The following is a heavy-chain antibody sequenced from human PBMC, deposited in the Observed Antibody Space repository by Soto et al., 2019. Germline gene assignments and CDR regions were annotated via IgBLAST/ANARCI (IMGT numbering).Heavy chain of an antibody. J-gene: IGHJ6*02. V-gene: IGHV4-59*01. D-gene: IGHD3-3*01. CDR1: GGSISSYY. CDR3: AGDPGYYDFWSGYPPGYYGMDV. CDR2: IYYSGST. Sequence: SETLSLTCTVSGGSISSYYWSWIRQPPGKGLEWIGYIYYSGSTNYNPSLKSRVTISVDTSKNQFSLKLSSVTAADTAVYYCAGDPGYYDFWSGYPPGYYGMDVWGQGTTVT.